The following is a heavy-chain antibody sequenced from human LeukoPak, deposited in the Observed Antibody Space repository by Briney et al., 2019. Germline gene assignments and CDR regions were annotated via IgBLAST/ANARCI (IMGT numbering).Heavy chain of an antibody. V-gene: IGHV3-21*01. CDR1: GFTFSSYS. CDR3: ARGLYGSGSYMAPYYYMDV. Sequence: GGSLRLSCAASGFTFSSYSMNWVRQAPGKGLEWVSSISGSSSYIYYADSVKGRFTISRDNAKNSLYLQMNSLRAEDTAVYYCARGLYGSGSYMAPYYYMDVWGKGTTVTVSS. D-gene: IGHD3-10*01. J-gene: IGHJ6*03. CDR2: ISGSSSYI.